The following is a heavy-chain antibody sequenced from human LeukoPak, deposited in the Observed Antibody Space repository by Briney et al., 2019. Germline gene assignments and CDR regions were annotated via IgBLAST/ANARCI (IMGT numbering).Heavy chain of an antibody. D-gene: IGHD6-13*01. V-gene: IGHV4-38-2*01. CDR2: LYHSGST. J-gene: IGHJ4*02. CDR3: ARHEPRSSSWFWVY. CDR1: GYSISSGYY. Sequence: SETLSLTCVVSGYSISSGYYWGWIRQPPGKGLEWIGSLYHSGSTYYNPSLKRRATTSVHTSNIQFSLKLISGTAADTAVYYCARHEPRSSSWFWVYWGQGTLVTVSS.